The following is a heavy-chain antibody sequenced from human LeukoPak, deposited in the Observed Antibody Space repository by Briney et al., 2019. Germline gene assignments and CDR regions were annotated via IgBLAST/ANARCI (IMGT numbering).Heavy chain of an antibody. CDR1: GFTFSSYA. Sequence: GGSLRLSCAASGFTFSSYAMSWVRQAPGKGLEWVSAISGSGGSTYYADSVKGRFTISRDNSKNTLYLQKNSLRAEDTAVYYCAKSSSGWYGYYMDVWGKGTTVTVSS. CDR3: AKSSSGWYGYYMDV. J-gene: IGHJ6*03. D-gene: IGHD6-19*01. CDR2: ISGSGGST. V-gene: IGHV3-23*01.